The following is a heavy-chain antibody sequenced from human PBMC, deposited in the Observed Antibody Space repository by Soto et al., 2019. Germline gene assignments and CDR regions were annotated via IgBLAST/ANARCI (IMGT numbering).Heavy chain of an antibody. CDR2: IIPIFGTA. Sequence: ASVKVSCKASGGTFSSYAISWVRQAPGQGLEWMGGIIPIFGTANYAQKLQGRVTMTTDTSTSTAYMELRSLRSDDTAVYYCARDRHYYDSSGSPMDYWGQGTLVTVSS. CDR3: ARDRHYYDSSGSPMDY. V-gene: IGHV1-69*05. CDR1: GGTFSSYA. D-gene: IGHD3-22*01. J-gene: IGHJ4*02.